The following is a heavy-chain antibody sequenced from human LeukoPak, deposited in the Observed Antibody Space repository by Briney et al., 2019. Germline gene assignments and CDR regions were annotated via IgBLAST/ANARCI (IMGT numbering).Heavy chain of an antibody. CDR2: IYSGGSK. D-gene: IGHD1-1*01. CDR3: ARRRDSGFDP. J-gene: IGHJ5*02. V-gene: IGHV3-66*04. Sequence: GGSLRVSCAASGFTVTSNYMSWVRQAPGGGLEWVSVIYSGGSKYYAASVKGRFTISRDNSKNTPYLQMNSLRGEDTAVYYCARRRDSGFDPWGQGTLVIVSS. CDR1: GFTVTSNY.